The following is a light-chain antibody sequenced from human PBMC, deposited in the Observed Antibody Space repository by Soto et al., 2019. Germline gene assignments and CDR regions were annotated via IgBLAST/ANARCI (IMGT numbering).Light chain of an antibody. Sequence: EIVMTQSPATLPVSPGERATLSCRASQSVSSNYLAWYQQKPGQAPRLLIYGASTRATGIPARFSGSGSGTEFTLTISSLESEDSAVYYCQQYSSWPPWTFGQGTKVDIK. J-gene: IGKJ1*01. V-gene: IGKV3-15*01. CDR3: QQYSSWPPWT. CDR1: QSVSSN. CDR2: GAS.